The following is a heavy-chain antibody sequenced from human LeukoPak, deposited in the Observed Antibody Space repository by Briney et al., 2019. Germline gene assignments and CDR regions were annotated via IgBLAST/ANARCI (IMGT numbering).Heavy chain of an antibody. J-gene: IGHJ2*01. CDR2: IYYSGST. D-gene: IGHD3-16*01. Sequence: PSETLSLTCTVSGGSISGYYWSWVRQSPGKGLEWIGYIYYSGSTNYNPSLKSRVTISVDSSKNQFSLKVSSVTAADTAVYYCARRGWCFDLWGRGTLVTVS. CDR3: ARRGWCFDL. V-gene: IGHV4-59*01. CDR1: GGSISGYY.